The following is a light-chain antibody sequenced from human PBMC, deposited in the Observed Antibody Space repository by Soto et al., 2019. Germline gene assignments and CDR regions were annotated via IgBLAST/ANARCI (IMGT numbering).Light chain of an antibody. CDR3: QQYGSSRP. Sequence: VALTKNPGTLFVSRGERATLSCRASQSVSSSYVAWYQQKPGQAPRLLIYGASSRATGIPDRFSGSGSGTDFTLTISRLEPEDFAVYYCQQYGSSRPFGQG. J-gene: IGKJ5*01. CDR1: QSVSSSY. V-gene: IGKV3-20*01. CDR2: GAS.